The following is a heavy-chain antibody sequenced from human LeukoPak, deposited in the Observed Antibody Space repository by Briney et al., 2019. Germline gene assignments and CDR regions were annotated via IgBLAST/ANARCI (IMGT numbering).Heavy chain of an antibody. V-gene: IGHV5-51*01. CDR2: IYPGDSDT. CDR1: GYIFTTYW. Sequence: GESLKISCQGSGYIFTTYWIAWVRQMPGKGLEWMGIIYPGDSDTRYSPSFQGQVTISTDKSISTAYLQWSSLKASDTAIYYCARPFRYCNTTTCYTWIDYWGQGTLVTVSS. D-gene: IGHD2-2*02. J-gene: IGHJ4*02. CDR3: ARPFRYCNTTTCYTWIDY.